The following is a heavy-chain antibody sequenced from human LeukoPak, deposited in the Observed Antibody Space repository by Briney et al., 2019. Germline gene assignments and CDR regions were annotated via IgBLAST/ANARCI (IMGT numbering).Heavy chain of an antibody. CDR2: ISSSGSYI. D-gene: IGHD6-6*01. CDR1: GFTFSTYS. CDR3: ARDCTSSSSFDWFDP. V-gene: IGHV3-21*01. Sequence: GGSLRLSCAASGFTFSTYSMNWVRQAPGKGLEWVSSISSSGSYIYYADSVKGRFTISRDNAKNSLYLQMNSLRAEDTAVYYCARDCTSSSSFDWFDPWGQGTLVTVSS. J-gene: IGHJ5*02.